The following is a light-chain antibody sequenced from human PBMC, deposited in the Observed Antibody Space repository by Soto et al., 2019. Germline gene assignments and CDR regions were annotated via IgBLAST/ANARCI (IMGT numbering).Light chain of an antibody. J-gene: IGLJ1*01. Sequence: QSVLTQPASVSGSPGQSITISCSGTSSDIGSYNHVAWYQQFPGKSPKLMIYAVSDRPSGVSDRFSGSKSGITASLTISGLQPEDEADYYCSSYTTSSTVVFGTGTKVTVL. CDR2: AVS. CDR1: SSDIGSYNH. CDR3: SSYTTSSTVV. V-gene: IGLV2-14*03.